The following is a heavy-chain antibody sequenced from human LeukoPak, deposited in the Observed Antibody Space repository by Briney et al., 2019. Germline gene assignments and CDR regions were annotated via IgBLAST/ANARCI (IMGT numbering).Heavy chain of an antibody. D-gene: IGHD2-21*02. CDR1: GFTFSSYA. V-gene: IGHV3-23*01. Sequence: GGSLRLSCAASGFTFSSYAMSWVRQAPGKGLEWVLAISGSGGSTYYADSVKGRFTISRDNSKNTLYLQMNSLRAEDTAVYYCAKGGRGGGDWGLDYWGQGTLVTVSS. J-gene: IGHJ4*02. CDR3: AKGGRGGGDWGLDY. CDR2: ISGSGGST.